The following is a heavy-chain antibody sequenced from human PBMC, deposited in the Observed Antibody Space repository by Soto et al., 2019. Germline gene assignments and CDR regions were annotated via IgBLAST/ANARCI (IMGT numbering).Heavy chain of an antibody. Sequence: GASVKVSCKASGYTFTSYGISWVRQAPGQGLEWMGWISAYNGNTNYAQKLQGRVTMTTDTSTSTAYMELRSLRSDDTAVYYCARESDLGYGSGGSCAFDYWGQGTLVTVSS. J-gene: IGHJ4*02. CDR2: ISAYNGNT. V-gene: IGHV1-18*01. D-gene: IGHD2-15*01. CDR1: GYTFTSYG. CDR3: ARESDLGYGSGGSCAFDY.